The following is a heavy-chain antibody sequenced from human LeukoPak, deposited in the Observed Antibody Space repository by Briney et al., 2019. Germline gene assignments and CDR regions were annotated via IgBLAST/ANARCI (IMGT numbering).Heavy chain of an antibody. CDR2: IYYSVST. Sequence: SETLSLTCTVSGGSISSYYWSWIRQPPGKGLEWIGYIYYSVSTNYNPSLKSRVTISVDTSKNQFSLKLSSVTAADTAVYYCARSTVVAATLFDYWGQGTLVTVSS. CDR1: GGSISSYY. V-gene: IGHV4-59*01. CDR3: ARSTVVAATLFDY. J-gene: IGHJ4*02. D-gene: IGHD2-15*01.